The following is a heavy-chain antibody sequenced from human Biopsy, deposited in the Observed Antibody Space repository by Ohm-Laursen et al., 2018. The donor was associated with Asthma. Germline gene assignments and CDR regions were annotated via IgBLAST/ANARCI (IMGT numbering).Heavy chain of an antibody. Sequence: TLSLTCSMYGLSSSAYYWTWIRQPPGKGLEWIGESDHRGNTNINPTLKSRVTISKDKSANEFSLKMRSVTAADTAIYYCARGPEWSGLDIWGQGTTVTVSS. D-gene: IGHD3-3*01. J-gene: IGHJ6*02. CDR2: SDHRGNT. V-gene: IGHV4-34*01. CDR1: GLSSSAYY. CDR3: ARGPEWSGLDI.